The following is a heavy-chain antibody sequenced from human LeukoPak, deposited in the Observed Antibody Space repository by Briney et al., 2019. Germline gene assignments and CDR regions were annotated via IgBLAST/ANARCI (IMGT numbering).Heavy chain of an antibody. CDR1: GFTFSSYA. V-gene: IGHV3-48*01. Sequence: GGSLRLSCAASGFTFSSYAMSWVRQAPGKGLEWVSYISSSSSTIYYADSVKGRFTISRDNAKNSLYLQMNSLRAEDTAVYYCARDRGDSSSSHFDYWGQGTLVTVSS. D-gene: IGHD6-6*01. CDR2: ISSSSSTI. J-gene: IGHJ4*02. CDR3: ARDRGDSSSSHFDY.